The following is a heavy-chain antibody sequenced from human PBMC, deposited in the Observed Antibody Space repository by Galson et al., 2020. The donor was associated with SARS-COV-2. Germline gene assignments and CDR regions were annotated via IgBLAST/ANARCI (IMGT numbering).Heavy chain of an antibody. CDR2: ISDDGKKR. CDR3: ATERYDNSRGLES. J-gene: IGHJ5*02. CDR1: GFPFSANA. D-gene: IGHD3-3*01. Sequence: GESLKISCAGSGFPFSANAMHWVRQAPGKGLEWVTVISDDGKKRYYAESVRGRFAISRDNSENTLYLQMNSLRPDDTGIYYCATERYDNSRGLESWGQGTLVTVSS. V-gene: IGHV3-30*09.